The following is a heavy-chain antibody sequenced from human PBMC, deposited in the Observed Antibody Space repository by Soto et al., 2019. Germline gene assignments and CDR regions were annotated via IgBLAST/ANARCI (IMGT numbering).Heavy chain of an antibody. CDR2: INHSGST. J-gene: IGHJ4*02. CDR3: ARHNQYSSTSLGY. Sequence: SETLSLTCAVFGGSFSGYYWSWIRQPPGKGLEWIGEINHSGSTNYNPSLKSRVTISVDTSKNQFSLKLSSVTAADTAVYYCARHNQYSSTSLGYWGQGTLVTVSS. D-gene: IGHD6-13*01. V-gene: IGHV4-34*01. CDR1: GGSFSGYY.